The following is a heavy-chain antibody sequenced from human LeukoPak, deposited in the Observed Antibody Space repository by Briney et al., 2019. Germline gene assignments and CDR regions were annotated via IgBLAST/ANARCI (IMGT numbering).Heavy chain of an antibody. D-gene: IGHD3-9*01. Sequence: GGSLRLSCGASGFTFSDYYMSWIRQTPGKGLEWLAYISSSGSSIDYADSVKGRFTISRDNARNSLYLQGDSLTAADTAVYYCTRGVPATISGWYFDLWGRGTLVTVSS. CDR3: TRGVPATISGWYFDL. J-gene: IGHJ2*01. CDR2: ISSSGSSI. V-gene: IGHV3-11*04. CDR1: GFTFSDYY.